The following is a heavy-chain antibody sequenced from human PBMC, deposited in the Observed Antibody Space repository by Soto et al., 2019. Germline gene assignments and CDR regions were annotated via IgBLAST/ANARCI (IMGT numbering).Heavy chain of an antibody. CDR3: ARRYHEAYFDY. Sequence: ASVKVSCKASGYTFTSYGISWVRQAPGQGLEWMGWISAYNGNTNYAQKLQGRVTMTTDTSTSTAYMELSSLRSEDTAVYYCARRYHEAYFDYWGQGTLVTVSS. CDR1: GYTFTSYG. CDR2: ISAYNGNT. D-gene: IGHD2-2*01. V-gene: IGHV1-18*01. J-gene: IGHJ4*02.